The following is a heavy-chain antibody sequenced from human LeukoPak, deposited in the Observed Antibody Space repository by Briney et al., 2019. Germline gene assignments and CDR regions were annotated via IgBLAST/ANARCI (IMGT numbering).Heavy chain of an antibody. J-gene: IGHJ4*02. CDR3: ARDQERGYSYGYLDY. CDR2: ISAYNGNT. CDR1: GYTFTSYG. D-gene: IGHD5-18*01. Sequence: GASVKFSCKASGYTFTSYGISWVRQAPGQGLEWMGWISAYNGNTNYAQKLQGRVTMTTDTSTSTAYMELRSLRSDDTAVYYCARDQERGYSYGYLDYWGQGTLVTVSS. V-gene: IGHV1-18*04.